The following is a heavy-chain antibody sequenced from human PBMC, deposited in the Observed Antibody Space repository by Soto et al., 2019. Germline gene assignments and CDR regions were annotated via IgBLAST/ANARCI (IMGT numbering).Heavy chain of an antibody. D-gene: IGHD3-22*01. Sequence: SETLSLTCNVSVGSISNRNYYWGWIRQPPGKGLEWIGSIYYSGSTYYNPSLKSRVTMSVDTSKNQFSLKLSSVTAADTAVYYCARLRIVVVIGPNWLDPWGQGTLVTVSS. J-gene: IGHJ5*02. CDR3: ARLRIVVVIGPNWLDP. V-gene: IGHV4-39*01. CDR2: IYYSGST. CDR1: VGSISNRNYY.